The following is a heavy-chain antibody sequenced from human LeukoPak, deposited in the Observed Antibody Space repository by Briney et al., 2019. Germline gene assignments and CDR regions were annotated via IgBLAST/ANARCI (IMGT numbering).Heavy chain of an antibody. CDR1: GFTFTSSA. V-gene: IGHV1-58*01. CDR3: AARGNEYSSYYSDY. Sequence: SVKVSCKASGFTFTSSAVQWVRQARGQRLEWIGWIVVGSGNTNYAQKFQERVTITRDMSTSTAYMELSSLRSEDTAVYYCAARGNEYSSYYSDYGGQGTLDTVST. CDR2: IVVGSGNT. J-gene: IGHJ4*02. D-gene: IGHD6-6*01.